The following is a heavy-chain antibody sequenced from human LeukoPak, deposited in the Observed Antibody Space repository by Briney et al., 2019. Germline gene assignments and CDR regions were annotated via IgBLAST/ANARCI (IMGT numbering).Heavy chain of an antibody. V-gene: IGHV4-61*02. CDR2: IYTSGST. CDR3: ARVRFAAALDY. CDR1: GGSISSGSYY. D-gene: IGHD6-13*01. J-gene: IGHJ4*02. Sequence: PSETLSLTCTVSGGSISSGSYYWSWIRQPAGKGLEWIGRIYTSGSTNYNPSLKSRVTISVDTSKNQFSLKLSSVTAADTAVYYCARVRFAAALDYWGQGTLVTVSS.